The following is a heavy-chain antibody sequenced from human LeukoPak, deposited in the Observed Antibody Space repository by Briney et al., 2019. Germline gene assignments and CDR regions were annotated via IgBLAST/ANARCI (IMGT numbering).Heavy chain of an antibody. CDR1: GYSISSGYY. Sequence: SETLSLTCTVSGYSISSGYYWGWIRQPPGKGLEWIGSIYHSGSTYYNPSLKSRVTISVDTSKNQFSLKLSSVTAADTAVYYCARGFPFYSGSYSYYYYYYMDVWGKGTTVTVSS. V-gene: IGHV4-38-2*02. CDR3: ARGFPFYSGSYSYYYYYYMDV. CDR2: IYHSGST. J-gene: IGHJ6*03. D-gene: IGHD1-26*01.